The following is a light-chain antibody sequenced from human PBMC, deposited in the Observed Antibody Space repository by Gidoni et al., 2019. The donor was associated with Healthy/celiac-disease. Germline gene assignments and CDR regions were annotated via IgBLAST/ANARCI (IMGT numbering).Light chain of an antibody. Sequence: EIVMTQSPATLSVSPGERATLSCRASQSVSSNLAWYQQKPGQAPRLLNSGASTRATGIPARFSGSGSGTEFTLTISSLQSEDFAVYYCQQYNNWPRTFGPGTKVDIK. CDR3: QQYNNWPRT. J-gene: IGKJ3*01. CDR2: GAS. V-gene: IGKV3-15*01. CDR1: QSVSSN.